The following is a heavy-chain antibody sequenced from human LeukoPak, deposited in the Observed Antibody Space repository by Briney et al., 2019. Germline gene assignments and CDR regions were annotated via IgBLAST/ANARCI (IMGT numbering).Heavy chain of an antibody. V-gene: IGHV3-30-3*01. CDR2: ISYDGSNK. J-gene: IGHJ6*04. CDR3: ARGNLGINSSSWPPVLYYYYGTDV. D-gene: IGHD6-13*01. CDR1: GFTFSNSW. Sequence: GESLRLSCAASGFTFSNSWMRWVRQAPGKGLEWVAVISYDGSNKYYADSVKGRFTISRHNSKNTLYLQMNSLRAEDTAVYYCARGNLGINSSSWPPVLYYYYGTDVWGKGPTVTVPS.